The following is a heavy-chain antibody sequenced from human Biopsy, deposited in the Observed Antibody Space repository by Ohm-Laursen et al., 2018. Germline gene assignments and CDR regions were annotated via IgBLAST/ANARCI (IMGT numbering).Heavy chain of an antibody. CDR1: DDSVTYPTDN. V-gene: IGHV4-61*01. CDR2: IYFTGRT. Sequence: GTLSLTCTISDDSVTYPTDNWSWIRQPPGKALEWIGYIYFTGRTSYNPSLKSRVTMSVNTSKKQFSLRLSSVTAADTAVYYCASAGYNPDWNFDLWGRGTRVTVSS. D-gene: IGHD5-24*01. J-gene: IGHJ2*01. CDR3: ASAGYNPDWNFDL.